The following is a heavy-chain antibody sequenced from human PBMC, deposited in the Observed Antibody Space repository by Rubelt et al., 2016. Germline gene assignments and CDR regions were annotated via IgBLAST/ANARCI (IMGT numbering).Heavy chain of an antibody. CDR2: IYYSGST. D-gene: IGHD1-14*01. CDR1: GGSFSGYY. CDR3: AREPIYRGNLDY. Sequence: QVQLQQWGAGLLKPSETLSLTCAVYGGSFSGYYWSWIRQPPGKGLEWIGSIYYSGSTYYNPSLKSRVTISVDTSKNQFSLKLSSVTAADTAVYYCAREPIYRGNLDYWGQGTLVTVSS. J-gene: IGHJ4*02. V-gene: IGHV4-34*01.